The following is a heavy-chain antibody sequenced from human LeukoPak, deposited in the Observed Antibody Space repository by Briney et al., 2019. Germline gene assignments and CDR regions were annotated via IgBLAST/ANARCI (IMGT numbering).Heavy chain of an antibody. CDR3: ARVFGVVIDAFDI. V-gene: IGHV1-2*02. D-gene: IGHD3-3*01. CDR2: INPNRGGT. CDR1: GYTFTGYY. Sequence: GASVKVSCKASGYTFTGYYMHWVRQAPGQGLEWMGWINPNRGGTNYAQKFQGRVTMTRDTSISTAYMELSRLRSDDTAVYYCARVFGVVIDAFDIWGQGTMVTVSS. J-gene: IGHJ3*02.